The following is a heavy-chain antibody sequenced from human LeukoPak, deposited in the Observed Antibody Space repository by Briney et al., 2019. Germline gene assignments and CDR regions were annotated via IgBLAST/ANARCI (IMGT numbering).Heavy chain of an antibody. CDR3: AVSFYYYYMDV. J-gene: IGHJ6*03. V-gene: IGHV3-23*01. Sequence: GGSLRLSCAASGFTFSSYSMNWVRQAPGKGLEWVSAISVSGNTYHADSVKGRFTISRDSYKNTLYLQMNSLRAEDAAVYYCAVSFYYYYMDVWGKGTTVTVSS. CDR1: GFTFSSYS. D-gene: IGHD1-7*01. CDR2: ISVSGNT.